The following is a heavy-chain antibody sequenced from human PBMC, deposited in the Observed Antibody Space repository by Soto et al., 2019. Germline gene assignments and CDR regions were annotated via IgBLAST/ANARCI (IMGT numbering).Heavy chain of an antibody. CDR3: AKRSPYSSGWYSPIFDY. CDR2: ISESGGST. CDR1: GFSFSDYA. Sequence: PGGSLRLSCAASGFSFSDYAMSWVRQAPGKGLEWVSVISESGGSTHYADSVRGRFTVSRDNSKNSLSLRMNSLSDEDTAVYFCAKRSPYSSGWYSPIFDYWGQGALVTVSS. V-gene: IGHV3-23*01. J-gene: IGHJ4*02. D-gene: IGHD6-13*01.